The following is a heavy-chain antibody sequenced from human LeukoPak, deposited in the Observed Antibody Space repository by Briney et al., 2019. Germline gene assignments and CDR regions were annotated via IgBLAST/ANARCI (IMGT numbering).Heavy chain of an antibody. CDR2: INPNSGDT. D-gene: IGHD3-16*01. CDR1: GYTFTGYY. V-gene: IGHV1-2*02. CDR3: ARVRYRLAETYIDY. J-gene: IGHJ4*02. Sequence: GASVKVSRKASGYTFTGYYMHWVRQAPGQGLEWMGWINPNSGDTNYAQKFQGRVTMTRDTSISTAYMELSRLRSDDTAVYYCARVRYRLAETYIDYWGQGTLVTVSS.